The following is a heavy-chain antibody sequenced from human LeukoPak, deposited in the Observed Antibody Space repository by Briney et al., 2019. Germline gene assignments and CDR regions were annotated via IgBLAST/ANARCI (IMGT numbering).Heavy chain of an antibody. CDR1: GGTFSSYA. CDR2: ITPIFGTA. J-gene: IGHJ3*02. D-gene: IGHD2-2*01. V-gene: IGHV1-69*13. Sequence: ASVKVSCKASGGTFSSYAISWVRQAPGQGLEWMGGITPIFGTANYAQKFQGRVTITADESASTAYMELSSLRSEDTAVYYCASTYCSSTSCYGDDAFDIWGQGTMVTVSS. CDR3: ASTYCSSTSCYGDDAFDI.